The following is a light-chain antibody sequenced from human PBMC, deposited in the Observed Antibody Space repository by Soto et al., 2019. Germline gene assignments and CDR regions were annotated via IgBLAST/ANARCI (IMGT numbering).Light chain of an antibody. Sequence: DIQMTQSPSSLSASVGDRVTITCQASHDIRNYLNWYQQKPGQAPNLLIHDASRLQAGVPSRFSGSGSGTDFTFTITTLQSEDIATYYCHQYHSLPLTFGGGTKVDIK. CDR1: HDIRNY. J-gene: IGKJ4*01. CDR2: DAS. V-gene: IGKV1-33*01. CDR3: HQYHSLPLT.